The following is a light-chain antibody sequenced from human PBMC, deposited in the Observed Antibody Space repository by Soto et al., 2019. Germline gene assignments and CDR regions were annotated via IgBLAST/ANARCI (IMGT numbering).Light chain of an antibody. CDR3: QQRTNRLA. J-gene: IGKJ4*01. CDR2: DES. V-gene: IGKV3-11*01. Sequence: EIVLTQSPATLSLSPGERATISCRASQSFSRYLAWYQQKPGPAPRLLIYDESNRATGIPARFSGSGSGTFIALTISRLAHEDFDVYYCQQRTNRLAFGEGTKVEI. CDR1: QSFSRY.